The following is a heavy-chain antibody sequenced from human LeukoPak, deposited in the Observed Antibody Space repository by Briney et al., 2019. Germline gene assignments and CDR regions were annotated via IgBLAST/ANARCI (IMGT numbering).Heavy chain of an antibody. CDR1: GFTFSSYA. Sequence: GGSLRLSCAASGFTFSSYAMSWVRQAPGKGLEGVAAISGSGGSTYYADSVKGRFTISRDNSKNTLYLQMNSLRAEDTAVYYCAKDYCSGGSCAYFDYWGQGTLVTVSS. J-gene: IGHJ4*02. CDR3: AKDYCSGGSCAYFDY. D-gene: IGHD2-15*01. CDR2: ISGSGGST. V-gene: IGHV3-23*01.